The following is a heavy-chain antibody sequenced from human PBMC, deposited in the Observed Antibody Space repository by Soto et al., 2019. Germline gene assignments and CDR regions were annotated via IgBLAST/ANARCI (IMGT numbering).Heavy chain of an antibody. CDR1: GFSVTSNY. D-gene: IGHD1-1*01. V-gene: IGHV3-53*01. Sequence: EVQLVESGGCLIQPGGSLRLSCTAPGFSVTSNYMSWVRQAPGKGLEWVSLILAGGSTSYADCVKGRFTVSRDNANNTLFLKLHSLRVEATAVYYCARGTWGISWPNFFDYWGQGVLVTVSS. CDR2: ILAGGST. J-gene: IGHJ4*02. CDR3: ARGTWGISWPNFFDY.